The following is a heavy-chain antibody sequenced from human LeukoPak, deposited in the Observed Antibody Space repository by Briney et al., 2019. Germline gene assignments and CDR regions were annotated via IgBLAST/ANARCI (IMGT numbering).Heavy chain of an antibody. V-gene: IGHV3-30*18. CDR3: AKDYATTKYCSSTSCYTEEGDYYYYYGMDV. D-gene: IGHD2-2*02. CDR2: ISYDGSNK. Sequence: GGSLRLSCAASGFTFSSYGMHWVHQAPGKGLEWVAVISYDGSNKYYADSVKGRFTISRDNSKNTLYLQMNSLRAEVTAVYYSAKDYATTKYCSSTSCYTEEGDYYYYYGMDVWGQGTTVTVSS. J-gene: IGHJ6*02. CDR1: GFTFSSYG.